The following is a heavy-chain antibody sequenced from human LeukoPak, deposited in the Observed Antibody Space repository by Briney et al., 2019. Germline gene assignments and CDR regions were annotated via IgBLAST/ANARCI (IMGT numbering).Heavy chain of an antibody. CDR3: ARQAAAAIDY. CDR2: IYYSGST. J-gene: IGHJ4*02. Sequence: PSETLSLTCTVSGGSISSYYWSWIRQPPGKGLEWIGYIYYSGSTNYNPSLKSRVAISVDTSKNQFPLKLSSVTAADTAVYYCARQAAAAIDYWGQGTLVTVSS. V-gene: IGHV4-59*08. CDR1: GGSISSYY. D-gene: IGHD6-13*01.